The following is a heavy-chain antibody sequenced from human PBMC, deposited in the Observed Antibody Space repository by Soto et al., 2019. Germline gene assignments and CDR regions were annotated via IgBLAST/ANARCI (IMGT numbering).Heavy chain of an antibody. CDR2: VHSTGST. Sequence: QVELQESGPRLVRPSETLYLTCTVSGGSMSGYHWSWVRQPAGKGLEWIGRVHSTGSTDYNPSVESRITVSLDTSKKQFSLKLTSVTAAAPALYFCERDSVRLTRFAYWGQGIRVTVSS. V-gene: IGHV4-4*07. J-gene: IGHJ4*02. CDR3: ERDSVRLTRFAY. D-gene: IGHD3-10*01. CDR1: GGSMSGYH.